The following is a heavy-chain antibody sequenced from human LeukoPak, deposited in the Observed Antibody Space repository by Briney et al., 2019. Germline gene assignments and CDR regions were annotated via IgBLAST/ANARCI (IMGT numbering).Heavy chain of an antibody. CDR3: ARGFIGPDYDFWSGPNWFDP. V-gene: IGHV4-59*02. CDR2: IYYSGSA. D-gene: IGHD3-3*01. J-gene: IGHJ5*02. Sequence: NPSETLSLTCTVSGASVSNYFWSWIRQPPGKGLEWIGYIYYSGSANYNPSLKSRVTISVDTSKNQFSLKLSSVTAADTAVYYCARGFIGPDYDFWSGPNWFDPWGQGTLVTVSS. CDR1: GASVSNYF.